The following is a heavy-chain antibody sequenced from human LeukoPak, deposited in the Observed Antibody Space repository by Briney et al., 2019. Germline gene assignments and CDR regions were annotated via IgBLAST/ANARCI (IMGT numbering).Heavy chain of an antibody. Sequence: SETLSLTCAVYGGSFSGYYWRWIRQPPGKGLEWIGEINHSGSTNYDPSLKSRVTISVDTSKNQFSLKLSSVTAADTAVYYCARARDSSSWYLDWFDPWGQGTLVTVSS. CDR1: GGSFSGYY. CDR3: ARARDSSSWYLDWFDP. D-gene: IGHD6-13*01. J-gene: IGHJ5*02. V-gene: IGHV4-34*01. CDR2: INHSGST.